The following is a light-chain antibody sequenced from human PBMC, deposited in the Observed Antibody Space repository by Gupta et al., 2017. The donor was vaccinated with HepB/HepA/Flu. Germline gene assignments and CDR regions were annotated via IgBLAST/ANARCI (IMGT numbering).Light chain of an antibody. J-gene: IGLJ2*01. CDR1: SSEVGGYNS. V-gene: IGLV2-14*03. CDR2: DVS. Sequence: QSGLTQPASVSGSPGQSITISCTGTSSEVGGYNSVSWYQQYPGRAPKLLIYDVSNRPSGVSNRFSGSKTGNSASLTISGLQAEDEAVYYCTSFRSGSTLVIFGGGTELTVL. CDR3: TSFRSGSTLVI.